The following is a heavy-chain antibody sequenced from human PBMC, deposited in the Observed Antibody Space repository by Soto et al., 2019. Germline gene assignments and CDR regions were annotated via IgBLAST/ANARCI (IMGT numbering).Heavy chain of an antibody. V-gene: IGHV3-23*01. CDR3: AKDPPPPRYSSGWSERFDY. D-gene: IGHD6-19*01. J-gene: IGHJ4*02. CDR1: GFTFSSYA. CDR2: ISGSGGST. Sequence: GGSLRLSCAASGFTFSSYAMSWVRQAPGKGLEWVSAISGSGGSTYYADSVKGRFTISRDNSKNTLYLQMNSLRAEDTAVYYCAKDPPPPRYSSGWSERFDYWGQGTLVTVSS.